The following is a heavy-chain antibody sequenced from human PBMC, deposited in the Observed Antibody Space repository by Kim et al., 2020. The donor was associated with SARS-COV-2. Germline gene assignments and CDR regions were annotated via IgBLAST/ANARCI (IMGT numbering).Heavy chain of an antibody. V-gene: IGHV3-30*18. D-gene: IGHD5-18*01. J-gene: IGHJ4*02. CDR2: ISCDGSNK. CDR1: GFTFSGYG. CDR3: ANGFVDTASDYFDY. Sequence: GGSLRLSCAASGFTFSGYGMHWVRQAPGKGLEWVAGISCDGSNKYYADSVKGRFTISRDNAKNSLYLQMNSLRAEDTAVYYCANGFVDTASDYFDYWGQGTLVTVSS.